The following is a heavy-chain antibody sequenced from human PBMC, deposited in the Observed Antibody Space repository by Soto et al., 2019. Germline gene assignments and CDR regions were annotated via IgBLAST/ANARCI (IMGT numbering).Heavy chain of an antibody. J-gene: IGHJ5*02. CDR2: INPNSGGT. CDR1: GYTFTGYY. V-gene: IGHV1-2*02. Sequence: GASVKVSCKASGYTFTGYYMHWVRQAPGQGLEWMGWINPNSGGTNYAQKFQGRVTMTRDTSISTAYMELSRLRSDDTAVYYCARVYYCSSTSCDGWFDPWGQGTLVTVSS. CDR3: ARVYYCSSTSCDGWFDP. D-gene: IGHD2-2*01.